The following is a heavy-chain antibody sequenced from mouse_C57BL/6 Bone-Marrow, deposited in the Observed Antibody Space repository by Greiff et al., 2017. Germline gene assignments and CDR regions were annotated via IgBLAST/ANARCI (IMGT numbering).Heavy chain of an antibody. D-gene: IGHD3-2*02. CDR2: ISYDGSN. V-gene: IGHV3-6*01. J-gene: IGHJ2*01. CDR3: ARARQLRLLFDY. CDR1: GYSITSGYY. Sequence: ESGPGLVKPSQSLSLTCSVTGYSITSGYYWNWIRQFPGNKLEWMGYISYDGSNNYNPSLKNRISITRDTSKNQFFLKLNSVTTEDTTTXYCARARQLRLLFDYWGQGTTLTVSS.